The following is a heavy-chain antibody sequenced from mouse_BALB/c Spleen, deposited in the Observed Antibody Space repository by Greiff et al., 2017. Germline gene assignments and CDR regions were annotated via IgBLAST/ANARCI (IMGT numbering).Heavy chain of an antibody. CDR1: GFTFSSYG. CDR3: ARGVYDGYH. Sequence: EVKLMESGGGLVQPGGSLKLSCAASGFTFSSYGMSWVRQTPDKRLELVATINSNGGSTYYPDSVKGRFTISRDNAKNTLYLQMSSLKSEDTAMYYCARGVYDGYHWGQGTLVTVSA. V-gene: IGHV5-6-3*01. CDR2: INSNGGST. J-gene: IGHJ3*01. D-gene: IGHD2-3*01.